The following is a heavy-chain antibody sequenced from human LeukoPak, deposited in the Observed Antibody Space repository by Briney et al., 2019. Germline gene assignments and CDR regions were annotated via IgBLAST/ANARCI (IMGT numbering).Heavy chain of an antibody. CDR1: GFTFSSYS. V-gene: IGHV3-21*01. D-gene: IGHD6-13*01. CDR3: ARDAAGHASRFDP. Sequence: GGSLRLSCAASGFTFSSYSMNWVRQAPGKGLEWVSSISSSSSYIYYADSVKGRFTISRDNAKNSLYLQMNSLRAEDTAVYYCARDAAGHASRFDPWGQGTLVTVSS. CDR2: ISSSSSYI. J-gene: IGHJ5*02.